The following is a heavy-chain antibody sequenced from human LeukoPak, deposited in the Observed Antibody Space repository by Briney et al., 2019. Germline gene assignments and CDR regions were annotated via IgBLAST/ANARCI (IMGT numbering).Heavy chain of an antibody. D-gene: IGHD3-22*01. CDR2: ISSSASTI. CDR1: GFTFSDYY. J-gene: IGHJ4*02. CDR3: AREKYYYDSSGYQDY. V-gene: IGHV3-11*04. Sequence: GGSLRLSCAASGFTFSDYYMSWIRQAPGKGLEWVSYISSSASTIYYADSVKGRFTISRDNAKNSLYLKMNSLRAEDTAVYYCAREKYYYDSSGYQDYWGQGTLVTVSS.